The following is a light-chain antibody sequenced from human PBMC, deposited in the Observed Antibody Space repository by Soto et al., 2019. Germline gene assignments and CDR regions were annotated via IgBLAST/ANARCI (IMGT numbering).Light chain of an antibody. CDR2: EAF. V-gene: IGKV3-11*01. J-gene: IGKJ1*01. Sequence: DIVLTQSPATLSSSPGDRATLSCRASQSVRNQLAWYQQKPGKAPRLLIYEAFNRATGIPARFSGSGSGTDFSLISSILEPEDLPDYYCQQRSNCPWMFGQGTKLEIK. CDR3: QQRSNCPWM. CDR1: QSVRNQ.